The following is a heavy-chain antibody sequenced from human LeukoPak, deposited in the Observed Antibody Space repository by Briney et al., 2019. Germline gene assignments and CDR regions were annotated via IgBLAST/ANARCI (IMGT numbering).Heavy chain of an antibody. CDR2: IGGNGDTT. Sequence: GGSLRLSCAASGFNFRNYPMHWVRQAPGKGLEYVSAIGGNGDTTYYEDSVKGRVTISRDNSKNTLYLQLSSLSVEDTAVYYCVKDEGYCSSVSCSPSYWGQGTLVTVSS. D-gene: IGHD2-2*01. CDR1: GFNFRNYP. V-gene: IGHV3-64D*06. CDR3: VKDEGYCSSVSCSPSY. J-gene: IGHJ4*02.